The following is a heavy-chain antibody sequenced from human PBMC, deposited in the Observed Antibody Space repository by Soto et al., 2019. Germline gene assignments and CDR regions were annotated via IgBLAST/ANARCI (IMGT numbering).Heavy chain of an antibody. CDR1: GFTFSSYG. Sequence: PGGSLRLSCAASGFTFSSYGMHWVRQAPGKGLEWVAVIWYDGSNKYYADSVKGRFTISRDNSKNTLYLQMNSLRAEDTAVYYCARGLGYCISTSCYPNAYYYGMDVWGQGTTVTVSS. CDR2: IWYDGSNK. V-gene: IGHV3-33*01. J-gene: IGHJ6*02. D-gene: IGHD2-2*01. CDR3: ARGLGYCISTSCYPNAYYYGMDV.